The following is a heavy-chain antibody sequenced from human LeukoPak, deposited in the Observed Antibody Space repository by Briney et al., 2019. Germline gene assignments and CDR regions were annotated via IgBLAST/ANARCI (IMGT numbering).Heavy chain of an antibody. Sequence: ASVKVSCKASGYTFTGYYMHWVRQAPGQGLEWMGWINPNSGGTNYAQKFQGRVTMTRDTSISTAYMELSRLRSDDTAVYYCASENSSSWYRYYYYMDVWGKGTTVTVSS. V-gene: IGHV1-2*02. CDR1: GYTFTGYY. J-gene: IGHJ6*03. CDR2: INPNSGGT. CDR3: ASENSSSWYRYYYYMDV. D-gene: IGHD6-13*01.